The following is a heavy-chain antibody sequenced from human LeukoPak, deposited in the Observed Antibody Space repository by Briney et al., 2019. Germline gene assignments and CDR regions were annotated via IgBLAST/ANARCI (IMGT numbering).Heavy chain of an antibody. D-gene: IGHD2-15*01. CDR3: ARGGYCSGGSCYFDY. Sequence: PSETLSLTCAVYGGSFSGYYWSWIRQPPGKGLEWIGEINHSGSTNYNPSLKSRVTISVDTSKNQFSLKLSSVTAADTAVHYCARGGYCSGGSCYFDYWGQGTLVTVSS. CDR1: GGSFSGYY. CDR2: INHSGST. J-gene: IGHJ4*02. V-gene: IGHV4-34*01.